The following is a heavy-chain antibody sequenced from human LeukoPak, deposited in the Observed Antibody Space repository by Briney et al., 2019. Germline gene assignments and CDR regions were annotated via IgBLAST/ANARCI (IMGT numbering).Heavy chain of an antibody. CDR2: INSDGSST. Sequence: GGSLRLSCAASGFTFSNYWMHWVRQAPGEGLVWVSRINSDGSSTSYADSVKGRFAISRDNAKNTLYLQMNSLRAEDTAVYYCARGGNYPFDYWAREPWSPSPQ. J-gene: IGHJ4*02. CDR3: ARGGNYPFDY. D-gene: IGHD1-7*01. V-gene: IGHV3-74*01. CDR1: GFTFSNYW.